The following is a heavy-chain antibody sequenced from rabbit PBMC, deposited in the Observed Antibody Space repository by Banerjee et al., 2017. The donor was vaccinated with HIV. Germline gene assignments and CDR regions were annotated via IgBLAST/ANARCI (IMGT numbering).Heavy chain of an antibody. CDR1: GIDFSSSYW. V-gene: IGHV1S43*01. J-gene: IGHJ2*02. Sequence: QEQLVESGGGLVTLGGSLKLTCKASGIDFSSSYWISWVRQAPGKGLEWIGCIYPPYGATYYASWVNGRFTISSHNAQNTLYLQMTSLTAADTATYFCARRGVAGDIGGAAFDPRGPGTLVTVS. D-gene: IGHD2-1*01. CDR2: IYPPYGAT. CDR3: ARRGVAGDIGGAAFDP.